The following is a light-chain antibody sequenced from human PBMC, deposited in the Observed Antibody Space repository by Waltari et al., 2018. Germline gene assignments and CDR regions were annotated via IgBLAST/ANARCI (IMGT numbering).Light chain of an antibody. J-gene: IGKJ1*01. CDR2: GAS. Sequence: IVMTQSPATLSVSLGERATLPCRASQSVSSNLAWFQQKPGQAPRLLIFGASTRATDIPARFSGSGSGTDFTLTISSLQSEDSAVYYCQQYNKWWTFGQGTKVEIK. CDR3: QQYNKWWT. CDR1: QSVSSN. V-gene: IGKV3-15*01.